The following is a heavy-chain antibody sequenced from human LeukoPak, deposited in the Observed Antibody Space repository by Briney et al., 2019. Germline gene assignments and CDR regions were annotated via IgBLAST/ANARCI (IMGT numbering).Heavy chain of an antibody. CDR3: IGSGGWPGY. CDR2: IASDGST. J-gene: IGHJ4*02. D-gene: IGHD1-26*01. V-gene: IGHV3-74*01. CDR1: GFTFSSYW. Sequence: GGSLRLSCAASGFTFSSYWMHWVRQAPGKGLVWVSRIASDGSTVYADSVKGRFTISRDNAKDTVYLQMNSLRVEDTAVHYCIGSGGWPGYWGQGTLVTVSS.